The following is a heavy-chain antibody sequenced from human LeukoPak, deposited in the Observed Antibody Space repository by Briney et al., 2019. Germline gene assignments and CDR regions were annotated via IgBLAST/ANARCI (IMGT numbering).Heavy chain of an antibody. J-gene: IGHJ5*02. CDR3: ARPYYYDSRINP. V-gene: IGHV4-30-4*01. CDR2: IYYSGST. D-gene: IGHD3-22*01. CDR1: GVSISSGDYY. Sequence: SETLSLTCTVSGVSISSGDYYWSWIRQPPGKGLEWIGYIYYSGSTYYNPSLKSRVTISVDTSKNQLSLKLSSVTAADTAVYYCARPYYYDSRINPWGQGTLVTVSS.